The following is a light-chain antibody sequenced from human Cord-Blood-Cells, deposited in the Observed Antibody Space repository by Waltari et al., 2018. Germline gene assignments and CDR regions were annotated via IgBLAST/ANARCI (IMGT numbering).Light chain of an antibody. CDR3: QQSYSTPRT. J-gene: IGKJ2*02. V-gene: IGKV1-39*01. CDR2: AAS. Sequence: DIQMTQSQSSLSASVGDRVPITCRASQSISSYLNWYQQKPGKAPKLLIYAASSLQSGVPSRFSGSGSGTDFTLTISSLQPEDFATYYCQQSYSTPRTFGQGTKLEIK. CDR1: QSISSY.